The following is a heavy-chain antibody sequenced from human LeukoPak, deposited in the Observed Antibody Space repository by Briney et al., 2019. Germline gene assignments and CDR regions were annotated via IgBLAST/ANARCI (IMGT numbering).Heavy chain of an antibody. J-gene: IGHJ4*02. CDR3: ARGSRDGPSGLLGY. Sequence: ASVKVSCKSSGGTFSSYAISWVRQALGQGLEWMGGIIPIFGTANYAQKFQGRVTITADESTSTAYMELSSLRSEDTAVYYCARGSRDGPSGLLGYWGQGTLVTVSS. D-gene: IGHD5-24*01. CDR2: IIPIFGTA. CDR1: GGTFSSYA. V-gene: IGHV1-69*13.